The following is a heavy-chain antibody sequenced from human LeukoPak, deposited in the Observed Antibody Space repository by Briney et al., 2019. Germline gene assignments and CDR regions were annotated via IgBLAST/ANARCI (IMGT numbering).Heavy chain of an antibody. CDR2: IYSGGST. CDR1: GFTVSSNY. Sequence: GGSLRLSCAAFGFTVSSNYMSWVRQAPGKGLEWVSVIYSGGSTYYADSVKGRFTISRDNSKNTLYLQMNSLRAEDTAVYYCARALGEYGSGSYYKVGMDVWGQGTTVTVSS. J-gene: IGHJ6*02. V-gene: IGHV3-66*01. D-gene: IGHD3-10*01. CDR3: ARALGEYGSGSYYKVGMDV.